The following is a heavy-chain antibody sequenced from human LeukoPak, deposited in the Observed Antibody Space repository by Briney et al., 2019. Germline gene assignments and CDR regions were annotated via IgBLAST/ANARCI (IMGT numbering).Heavy chain of an antibody. CDR1: GYTFTSYG. CDR3: ARCVPSSLSAAVDY. J-gene: IGHJ4*02. Sequence: ASVKVSCKASGYTFTSYGISWVRQAPGQGLEWMGWINAYNGNTNYAQKAQGRVTMTTDTSTSTAYMVLRSLTSDDTALYYCARCVPSSLSAAVDYWGQGTLVTVSS. V-gene: IGHV1-18*01. CDR2: INAYNGNT. D-gene: IGHD6-13*01.